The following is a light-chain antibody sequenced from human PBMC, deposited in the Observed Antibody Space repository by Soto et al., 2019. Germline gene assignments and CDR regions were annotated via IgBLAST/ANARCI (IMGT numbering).Light chain of an antibody. CDR2: LGS. V-gene: IGKV2-28*01. Sequence: DIVMTQSPVSLPVTPGEPASISCWSSQSLLHSNGYNYLDWYLQRPGQSPHLLIYLGSTRASGVPDRFSASGSGTDFKLKISRVEAEDVGVYYCLQTLQFPHTFGQGTKLDIK. CDR1: QSLLHSNGYNY. CDR3: LQTLQFPHT. J-gene: IGKJ1*01.